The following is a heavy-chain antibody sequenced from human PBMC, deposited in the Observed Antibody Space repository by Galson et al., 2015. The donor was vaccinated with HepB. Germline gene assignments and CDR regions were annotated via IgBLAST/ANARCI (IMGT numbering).Heavy chain of an antibody. D-gene: IGHD2-15*01. CDR3: AKTRGYCSGGSCYVDY. J-gene: IGHJ4*02. V-gene: IGHV3-23*01. CDR1: GFTLSSYA. Sequence: SLRLSCAASGFTLSSYAMSWVRQAPGKGLEWVSTISGSGGNTYYADSVKGRFTISRDSSRNTLYLQMDSLRAEDTAIYYCAKTRGYCSGGSCYVDYWGQGTLVTVSS. CDR2: ISGSGGNT.